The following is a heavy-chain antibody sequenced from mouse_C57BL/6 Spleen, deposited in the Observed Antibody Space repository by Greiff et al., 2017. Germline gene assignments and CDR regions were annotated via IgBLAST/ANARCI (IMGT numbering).Heavy chain of an antibody. J-gene: IGHJ4*01. CDR1: GFSLTSYA. Sequence: VKVVESGPGLVAPSQSLSITCTVSGFSLTSYAISWVRQPPGKGLEWLGVIWTGGGTNYNSALKSRLSISKDNSKSQVFLKMNSLQTDDTARYYCARNYYGSSSHYYAMDYWGQGTSVTVSS. CDR3: ARNYYGSSSHYYAMDY. V-gene: IGHV2-9-1*01. CDR2: IWTGGGT. D-gene: IGHD1-1*01.